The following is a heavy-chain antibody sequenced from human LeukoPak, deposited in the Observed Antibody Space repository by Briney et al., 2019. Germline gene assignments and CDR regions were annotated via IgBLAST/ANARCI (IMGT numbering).Heavy chain of an antibody. Sequence: PGGSPRLSCAASGFTFSSYAMSWVRQAPGKGLEWISFINHGGSIVYYADSVKGRFATSRDNAKNSLYLQINSVGADDTAVYYCARDQDWAFDYWGQGTLVTVSS. V-gene: IGHV3-48*03. D-gene: IGHD3/OR15-3a*01. CDR1: GFTFSSYA. CDR2: INHGGSIV. J-gene: IGHJ4*02. CDR3: ARDQDWAFDY.